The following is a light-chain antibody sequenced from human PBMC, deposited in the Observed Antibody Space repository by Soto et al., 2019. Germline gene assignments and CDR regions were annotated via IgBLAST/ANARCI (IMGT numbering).Light chain of an antibody. J-gene: IGKJ1*01. V-gene: IGKV3-15*01. CDR1: QSVSSN. CDR3: QQYDNWPWT. CDR2: GAS. Sequence: EIVVTQSPATLSVSPGERATLSCRASQSVSSNLAWYQQKPGQAPRLLIYGASTRATDIPARFSGSGSGTEATLTISSLQSEDFAIYYCQQYDNWPWTFGPGTKVEIK.